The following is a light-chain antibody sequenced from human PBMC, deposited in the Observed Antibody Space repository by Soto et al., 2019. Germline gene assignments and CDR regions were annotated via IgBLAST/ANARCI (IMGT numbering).Light chain of an antibody. J-gene: IGKJ1*01. Sequence: DIQMTQSPSSLSASVGDRVIITCRASQSITKYLNWYQFKPGKVPTLLISAASNLQSGVPSRFSGSGSGTEFTLTITSLQPEHFAIYYCQQSGDTPPWTFGQGTKVEIK. CDR3: QQSGDTPPWT. CDR1: QSITKY. CDR2: AAS. V-gene: IGKV1-39*01.